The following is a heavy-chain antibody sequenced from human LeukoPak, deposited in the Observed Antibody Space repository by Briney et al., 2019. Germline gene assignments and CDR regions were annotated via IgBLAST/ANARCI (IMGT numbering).Heavy chain of an antibody. D-gene: IGHD3-3*01. J-gene: IGHJ4*02. CDR3: ARYDFWSGYAPYYFDY. CDR2: INTNTGNP. Sequence: ASVKVSCKASGYTFTSYAMNWVRQAPGQGLEWMGWINTNTGNPTYAQGFTGRFVFSLDTSVSTAYLQISSLKAEDTAVYYCARYDFWSGYAPYYFDYWGQGTLVTVSS. V-gene: IGHV7-4-1*02. CDR1: GYTFTSYA.